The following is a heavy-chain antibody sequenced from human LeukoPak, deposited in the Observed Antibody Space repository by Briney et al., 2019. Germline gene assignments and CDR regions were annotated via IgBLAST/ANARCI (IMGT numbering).Heavy chain of an antibody. D-gene: IGHD3-22*01. CDR2: SYYSGST. V-gene: IGHV4-31*03. Sequence: SENLSLTCTVSGGSISSGGYAWSWIRQHPGKGLDWMGYSYYSGSTYYNPSLKSRVTISVDTSKNQFSLKLSSVTAADTAVYYCARRGYDSSGYESHFDYWGQGTLVTVSS. CDR1: GGSISSGGYA. J-gene: IGHJ4*02. CDR3: ARRGYDSSGYESHFDY.